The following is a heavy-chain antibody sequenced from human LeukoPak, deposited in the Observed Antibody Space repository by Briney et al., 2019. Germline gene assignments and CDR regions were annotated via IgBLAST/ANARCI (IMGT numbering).Heavy chain of an antibody. CDR3: APVGRDAYNYAFDI. J-gene: IGHJ3*02. Sequence: GASVKVSCKASGYTFTGYYMHWVRQAPGQGLEWMGWINPNSGGTNYAQKFQGRVTMTRDTSISTAYMDLSRLTSDDTAVYYCAPVGRDAYNYAFDIWGQGTMVTVSS. D-gene: IGHD5-24*01. V-gene: IGHV1-2*02. CDR1: GYTFTGYY. CDR2: INPNSGGT.